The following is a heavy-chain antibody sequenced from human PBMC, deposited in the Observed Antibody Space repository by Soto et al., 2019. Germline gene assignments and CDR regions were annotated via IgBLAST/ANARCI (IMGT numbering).Heavy chain of an antibody. J-gene: IGHJ6*02. V-gene: IGHV1-69*13. Sequence: SVKVSCKASGGTFSSYAISWVRQAPGQGLEWMGGIIPIFGTANYAQKFQGRVTITADESTSTAYMELSSLRSEDTAVYYCAGEKGVYSGSGGWCSYGMDVWGQGTTVTVSS. CDR1: GGTFSSYA. D-gene: IGHD5-12*01. CDR2: IIPIFGTA. CDR3: AGEKGVYSGSGGWCSYGMDV.